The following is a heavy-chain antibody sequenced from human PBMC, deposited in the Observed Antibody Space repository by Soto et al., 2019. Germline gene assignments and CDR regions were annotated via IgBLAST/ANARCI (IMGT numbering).Heavy chain of an antibody. Sequence: GGSLRLSCAASGFTFSRYALSWVRQAPGRGLEWVSAISDSGDSTYYADSVKGRFTISRDNSVDTLYLQMNSLRAEDTAVYYCAKRRQWDPDSLLAHWGQGTRVTVSS. V-gene: IGHV3-23*01. CDR2: ISDSGDST. CDR3: AKRRQWDPDSLLAH. D-gene: IGHD1-26*01. CDR1: GFTFSRYA. J-gene: IGHJ4*02.